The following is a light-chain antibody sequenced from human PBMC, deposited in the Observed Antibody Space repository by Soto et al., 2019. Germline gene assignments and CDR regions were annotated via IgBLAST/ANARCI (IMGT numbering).Light chain of an antibody. CDR1: QGISNY. CDR3: HKYTPAST. J-gene: IGKJ4*01. V-gene: IGKV1-27*01. Sequence: DIQMTQSPSSLSASVGDRVTLTCRASQGISNYLAWYQQKPGKVPELLIYAAATWQAGVPSRFSGSGSGTVFSLSINSLQPEDVATYYCHKYTPASTFGGGTKVEIK. CDR2: AAA.